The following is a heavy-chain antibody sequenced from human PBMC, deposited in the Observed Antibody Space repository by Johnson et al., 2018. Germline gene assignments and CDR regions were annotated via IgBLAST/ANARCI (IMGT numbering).Heavy chain of an antibody. V-gene: IGHV3-30*03. J-gene: IGHJ6*03. CDR2: TSYAGSNK. CDR3: ATDLCELEGDYYYLDV. Sequence: VQLLESGGGVVQPGRSLRLSCAASGFTFRNYGMHWVRQAPGKGLEWVAVTSYAGSNKYYADSVKGRFTISRDNSKNPLYLQMNSLRAEDTARYYCATDLCELEGDYYYLDVCGTGTTVTVAS. D-gene: IGHD1-26*01. CDR1: GFTFRNYG.